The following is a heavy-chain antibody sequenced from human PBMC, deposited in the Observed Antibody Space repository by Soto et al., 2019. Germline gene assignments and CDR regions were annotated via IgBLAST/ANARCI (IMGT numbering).Heavy chain of an antibody. J-gene: IGHJ4*02. D-gene: IGHD3-3*01. V-gene: IGHV3-66*01. CDR3: AKAWGGYYTHFES. Sequence: EVQLAESGGGLVQPGESLTLSCAASGFTVSANYMSWVRQAPGKGLEWVSTIYGAGTTYYADSVRGRFTISRDSSNNILYLQLNSARAEDTAVYYCAKAWGGYYTHFESWGQGVLVTVSS. CDR2: IYGAGTT. CDR1: GFTVSANY.